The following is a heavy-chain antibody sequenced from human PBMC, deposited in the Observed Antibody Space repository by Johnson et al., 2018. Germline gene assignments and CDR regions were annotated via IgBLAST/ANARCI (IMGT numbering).Heavy chain of an antibody. Sequence: QVQLQESGPRLVKPSETLSVTCSVSGGSISNYYWSWIRQPPGKGLEWIGYVYSSGSTNYNPSLRSRVTMSVDTSKNQIFLHLSSVTAADTALYFCARDTLSHGLDVWGQGTTVTVSS. V-gene: IGHV4-59*01. CDR2: VYSSGST. D-gene: IGHD3-16*01. J-gene: IGHJ6*02. CDR1: GGSISNYY. CDR3: ARDTLSHGLDV.